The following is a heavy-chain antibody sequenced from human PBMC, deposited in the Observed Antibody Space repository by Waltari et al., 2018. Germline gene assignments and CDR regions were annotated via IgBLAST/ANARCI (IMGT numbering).Heavy chain of an antibody. CDR3: AREGYYGDYVPDY. CDR2: IIPTLGTA. D-gene: IGHD4-17*01. Sequence: QVQLVQSGAEVKKPGSSVKVSCKASGGTFSSYAISWVRQAPGQGLEWMGGIIPTLGTANYAQKFQGRVTSTADESTSTAYMELSSLRSEDTAVYYCAREGYYGDYVPDYWGQGTLVTVSS. J-gene: IGHJ4*02. V-gene: IGHV1-69*01. CDR1: GGTFSSYA.